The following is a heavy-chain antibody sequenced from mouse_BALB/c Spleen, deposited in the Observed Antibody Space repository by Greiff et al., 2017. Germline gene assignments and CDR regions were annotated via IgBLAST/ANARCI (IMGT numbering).Heavy chain of an antibody. V-gene: IGHV1-7*01. CDR1: GYTFTSYW. J-gene: IGHJ1*01. D-gene: IGHD1-1*01. CDR2: INPSTGYT. Sequence: VKLVESGAELAKPGASVKMSCKASGYTFTSYWMHWVKQRPGQGLEWIGYINPSTGYTEYNQKFKDKATLTADKSSSTAYMQLSSLTSEDSAVYYCARNYYGSSSYFDVWGAGTTVTVSS. CDR3: ARNYYGSSSYFDV.